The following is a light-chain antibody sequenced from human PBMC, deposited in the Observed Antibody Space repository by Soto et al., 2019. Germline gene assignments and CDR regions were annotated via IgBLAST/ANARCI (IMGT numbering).Light chain of an antibody. V-gene: IGKV3-11*01. Sequence: EFVVTQSPATLSLSPGERATLSCRASQSVSSYLAWYQQKPGQAPRLLIYDASNRATGIPARFSGTGSGTDFTLTINNLEPEDFAVYYCQVRTNWPKITFGQGTRLEIK. CDR1: QSVSSY. CDR3: QVRTNWPKIT. CDR2: DAS. J-gene: IGKJ5*01.